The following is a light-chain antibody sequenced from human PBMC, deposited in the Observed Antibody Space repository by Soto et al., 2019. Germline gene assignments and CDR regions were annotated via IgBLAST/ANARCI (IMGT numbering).Light chain of an antibody. CDR1: QDIRND. CDR2: AAS. CDR3: LQDYNYPLT. Sequence: ATQMTQSPPSLSASVGDRITITCRASQDIRNDLGWYQQKPGEAPKLLMYAASRLQSGVPSRFRGSGSGTDFTLTISTLQPEDFATYYCLQDYNYPLTFGGGTKVEIK. V-gene: IGKV1-6*01. J-gene: IGKJ4*01.